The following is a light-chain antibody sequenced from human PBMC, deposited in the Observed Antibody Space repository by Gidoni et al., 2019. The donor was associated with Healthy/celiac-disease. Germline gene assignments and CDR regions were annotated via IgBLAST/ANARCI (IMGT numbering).Light chain of an antibody. CDR3: QQYGSSPLT. CDR1: QSVSSSY. J-gene: IGKJ4*01. Sequence: EIVLTQSPGTLSLSPGERATLSCRASQSVSSSYLAWYQQKPGQPPRLLIYGASSRATGIPDRFSGSGSGTDFTLTISRLEPEDVAVYYCQQYGSSPLTFGGXTKVEIK. V-gene: IGKV3-20*01. CDR2: GAS.